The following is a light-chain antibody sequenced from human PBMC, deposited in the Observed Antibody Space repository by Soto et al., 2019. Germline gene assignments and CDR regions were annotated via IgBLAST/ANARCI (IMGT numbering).Light chain of an antibody. CDR2: KAS. V-gene: IGKV1-5*03. CDR3: QQRSNWPPIT. CDR1: QTISSW. Sequence: EIHMTQSPSTLSGSVGYRVTITSRASQTISSWLAWYQQKPGKAPKLLIYKASTLKSGVPSRFSGSGSGTEFTLTISSLEPEDAAVYYCQQRSNWPPITFGQGTRLEIK. J-gene: IGKJ5*01.